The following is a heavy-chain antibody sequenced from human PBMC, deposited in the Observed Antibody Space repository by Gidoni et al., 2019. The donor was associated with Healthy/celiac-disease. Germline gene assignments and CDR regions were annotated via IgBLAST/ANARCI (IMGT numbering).Heavy chain of an antibody. D-gene: IGHD2-2*01. Sequence: VQLVESGGGLVKPGGSLRLSCAASGFTFSSYRMTWVRQAPGKGLGKVSSFMSSSSYICYEDSVKGRFTISINNARNTLYLQMNSLRTEDTAVYYCAKGGFIVVADAFDIWGQGTMVTVSS. V-gene: IGHV3-21*01. CDR3: AKGGFIVVADAFDI. CDR1: GFTFSSYR. J-gene: IGHJ3*02. CDR2: FMSSSSYI.